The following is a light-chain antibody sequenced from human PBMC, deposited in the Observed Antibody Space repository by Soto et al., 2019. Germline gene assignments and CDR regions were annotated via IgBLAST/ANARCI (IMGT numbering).Light chain of an antibody. CDR3: QQYGSSPGYT. CDR1: QSVSSSY. V-gene: IGKV3-20*01. Sequence: EIVLTQSPGTLSLSPGERATLSCRASQSVSSSYLVWYQQKPGQAPGLLIYGASSRATGIPDRFSGSGSGTDFTLTISRLEPEDFAVYYCQQYGSSPGYTFGQGTKLEIK. J-gene: IGKJ2*01. CDR2: GAS.